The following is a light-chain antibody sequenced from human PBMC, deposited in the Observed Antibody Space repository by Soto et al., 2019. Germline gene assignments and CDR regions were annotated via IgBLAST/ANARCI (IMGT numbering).Light chain of an antibody. Sequence: EVAMTQAPATRSVSPGERATLSRRASQSVSSYFAWYQQKPGQAPRLLIYDASNRATGIPARFSGSASGTDFTITISRLQDEDFSVYCCQRRSNWPITFGQGTRLEI. J-gene: IGKJ5*01. CDR3: QRRSNWPIT. CDR2: DAS. CDR1: QSVSSY. V-gene: IGKV3-11*01.